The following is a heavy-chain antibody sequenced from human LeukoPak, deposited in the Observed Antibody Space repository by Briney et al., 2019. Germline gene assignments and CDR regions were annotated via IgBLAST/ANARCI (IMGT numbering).Heavy chain of an antibody. CDR2: ISYDGSNK. J-gene: IGHJ4*02. Sequence: GRSLRLSCAASGFTFSSYAMHWVRQAPGKGLEWVAVISYDGSNKYYADSVKGRFTISRDNSKNTLYLQMNSLRAEDTAVYYCAKGHIVVVTASLADYWGQGTLVTVSS. D-gene: IGHD2-21*02. V-gene: IGHV3-30*04. CDR3: AKGHIVVVTASLADY. CDR1: GFTFSSYA.